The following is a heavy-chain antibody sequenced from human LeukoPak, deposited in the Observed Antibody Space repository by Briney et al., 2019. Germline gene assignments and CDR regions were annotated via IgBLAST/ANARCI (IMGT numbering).Heavy chain of an antibody. V-gene: IGHV7-4-1*02. Sequence: ASVKVSCKVSGYTLTELSMHWVRQAPGQGLEWMGWINTNTGNPTYAQGFTGRFVFSLDTSVSTAYLQISSLKAEDTAVYYCATYVGYYDFWSGYNNWFDPWGQGTLVTVSS. CDR2: INTNTGNP. CDR3: ATYVGYYDFWSGYNNWFDP. J-gene: IGHJ5*02. CDR1: GYTLTELS. D-gene: IGHD3-3*01.